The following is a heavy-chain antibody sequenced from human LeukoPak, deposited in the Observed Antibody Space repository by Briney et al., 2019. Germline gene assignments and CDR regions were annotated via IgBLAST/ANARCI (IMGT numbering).Heavy chain of an antibody. CDR3: VRGGYSSFDY. Sequence: GGSLRLSCAASGFTFSNYEMNWVRQAPGKGLEWVANIKQDGSQKHYVDSVKGRFTISRDNSKNLLYLQMNSLGAEDTAVYYCVRGGYSSFDYWGQGTLVTVSS. V-gene: IGHV3-7*01. CDR1: GFTFSNYE. CDR2: IKQDGSQK. J-gene: IGHJ4*02. D-gene: IGHD3-10*01.